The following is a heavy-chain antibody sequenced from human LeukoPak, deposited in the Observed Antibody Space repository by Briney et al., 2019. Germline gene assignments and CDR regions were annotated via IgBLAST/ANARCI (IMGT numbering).Heavy chain of an antibody. D-gene: IGHD1-26*01. Sequence: PSGTLSLTCTVSGGSISSYYWSWIRQPPGKGLEWIGYIYYSGSTNYNPSLKSRVTISVDTSKNQFSLKLSSVTAADTAVYYCARDHQWRSGSYSWFDPWGQGTLVTVSS. V-gene: IGHV4-59*01. CDR2: IYYSGST. J-gene: IGHJ5*02. CDR3: ARDHQWRSGSYSWFDP. CDR1: GGSISSYY.